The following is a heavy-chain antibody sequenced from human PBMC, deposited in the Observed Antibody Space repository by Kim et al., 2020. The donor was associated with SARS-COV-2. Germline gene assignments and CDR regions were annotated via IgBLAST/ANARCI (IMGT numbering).Heavy chain of an antibody. CDR2: IIHILGIA. CDR3: ARDPSSSSLDY. V-gene: IGHV1-69*04. D-gene: IGHD6-6*01. J-gene: IGHJ4*02. Sequence: SVKVSCKASGGTFSSYTISWVRQAPGQGLEWMGRIIHILGIANYAQKFQGRVTITADISTSTAYMELNSLRSEDTAVYYCARDPSSSSLDYWGQGTLVTVSS. CDR1: GGTFSSYT.